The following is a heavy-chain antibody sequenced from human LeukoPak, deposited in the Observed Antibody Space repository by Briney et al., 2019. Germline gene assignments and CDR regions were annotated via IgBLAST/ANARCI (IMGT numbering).Heavy chain of an antibody. Sequence: GGSLRLSCAASGFSFSDTGIHWVRHASGKGLEWVGRTANKADNYVTEYAASVKGRFTISRDNSKNTAYLQMNSLRTEDTAVYYCTRHHTMGIGENWFDPWGQGTLVTVSS. J-gene: IGHJ5*02. D-gene: IGHD3-10*01. V-gene: IGHV3-73*01. CDR3: TRHHTMGIGENWFDP. CDR1: GFSFSDTG. CDR2: TANKADNYVT.